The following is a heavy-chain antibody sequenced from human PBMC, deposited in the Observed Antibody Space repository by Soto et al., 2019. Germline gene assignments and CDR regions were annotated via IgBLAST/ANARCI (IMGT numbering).Heavy chain of an antibody. D-gene: IGHD1-1*01. CDR1: GGSISSSSYY. J-gene: IGHJ4*02. CDR2: IYYSGST. CDR3: AGTGPTPYYFDY. Sequence: SETLSLTCTVSGGSISSSSYYWGWIRQPPGKGLEWIGSIYYSGSTYYNPSLKSRVTISVDTSKNQFSLKLGSVTAADTAVYYCAGTGPTPYYFDYWGQGTLVTVSS. V-gene: IGHV4-39*01.